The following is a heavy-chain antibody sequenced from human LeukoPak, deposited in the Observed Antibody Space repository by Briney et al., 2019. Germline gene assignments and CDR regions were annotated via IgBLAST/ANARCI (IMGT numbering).Heavy chain of an antibody. Sequence: SGRSLRLSCAASGFTFDDYAMHWVRRPPGKGLEWVSGISWNSGSIDYADSVKGRFTISRDNAKNSLYLQMNSLRPEDMALYYCAKAWGSGSYSGIDCWGQGTLVTVSS. CDR3: AKAWGSGSYSGIDC. V-gene: IGHV3-9*03. D-gene: IGHD1-26*01. CDR1: GFTFDDYA. J-gene: IGHJ4*02. CDR2: ISWNSGSI.